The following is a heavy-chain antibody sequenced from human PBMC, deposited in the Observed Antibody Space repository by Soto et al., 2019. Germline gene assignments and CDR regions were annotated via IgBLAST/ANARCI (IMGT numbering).Heavy chain of an antibody. D-gene: IGHD2-2*01. J-gene: IGHJ4*02. V-gene: IGHV3-23*01. Sequence: EVQLLESGGGLVQPGGSLRLSCAASGFTFSSYAMSWVRQAPGKGLEWVSTISGGGGSTYYADSVKGRFTISRDNSKNTRYLQMNSLRAEDTALYYCARLGYCSSLSCPTFDYWGQGSLVTVSS. CDR1: GFTFSSYA. CDR3: ARLGYCSSLSCPTFDY. CDR2: ISGGGGST.